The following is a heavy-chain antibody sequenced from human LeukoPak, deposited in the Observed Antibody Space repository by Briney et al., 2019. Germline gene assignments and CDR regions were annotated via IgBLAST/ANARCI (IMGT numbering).Heavy chain of an antibody. J-gene: IGHJ6*02. CDR3: ARGRAPTGGMDV. CDR1: GFTVSSNF. V-gene: IGHV3-53*01. Sequence: QPGGSLRLSCAASGFTVSSNFMSWVRQAPGKGLECVSVIYSRGGTYYADSVQGRFTISRDASKNTLFLQMNSLRAGDTAVYYCARGRAPTGGMDVWGQGTTVTVSS. D-gene: IGHD3-10*01. CDR2: IYSRGGT.